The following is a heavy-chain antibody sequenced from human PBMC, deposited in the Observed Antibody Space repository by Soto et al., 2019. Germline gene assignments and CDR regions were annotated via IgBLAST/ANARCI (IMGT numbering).Heavy chain of an antibody. Sequence: WGSLALSCVVARLTFSTYARIWLRQAPGKGLEWVSVVTGSGVSTYYADSVKGRFSISRENSENTLFLQMNGLRADDPAVYYCAKVRFNMYYFDSWGQGTMMTVSS. CDR1: RLTFSTYA. D-gene: IGHD2-8*01. V-gene: IGHV3-23*01. CDR3: AKVRFNMYYFDS. J-gene: IGHJ4*02. CDR2: VTGSGVST.